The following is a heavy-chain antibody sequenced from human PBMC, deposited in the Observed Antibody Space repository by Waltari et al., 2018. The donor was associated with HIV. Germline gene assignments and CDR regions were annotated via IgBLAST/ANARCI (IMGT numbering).Heavy chain of an antibody. J-gene: IGHJ4*02. CDR3: ARSRGRIRWFEF. D-gene: IGHD3-16*01. Sequence: QVQLQQWGAGLLKASETLSLTCAAYGGSFSGYFWTWIRQPPGKPLEWIGEITHRASINYNPSLKSRVSMSVDTSKNQFSLSLTSVTAADTAVYYCARSRGRIRWFEFWGQGTQVTVTS. CDR1: GGSFSGYF. CDR2: ITHRASI. V-gene: IGHV4-34*01.